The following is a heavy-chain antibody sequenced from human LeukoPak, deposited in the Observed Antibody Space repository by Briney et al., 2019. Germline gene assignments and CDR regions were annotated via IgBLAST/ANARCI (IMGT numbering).Heavy chain of an antibody. D-gene: IGHD3-3*01. CDR3: ARGGFYDFWSGRKVYYYYGMDV. CDR2: MNPNSGNT. V-gene: IGHV1-8*01. J-gene: IGHJ6*02. CDR1: GYTFTSYD. Sequence: ASVKVSCKASGYTFTSYDINWVRQATGQGLEWMGWMNPNSGNTGYAQKFQGRVTMTRNTSISTAYMELSSLGSEDTAVYYCARGGFYDFWSGRKVYYYYGMDVWGQGTTVTVSS.